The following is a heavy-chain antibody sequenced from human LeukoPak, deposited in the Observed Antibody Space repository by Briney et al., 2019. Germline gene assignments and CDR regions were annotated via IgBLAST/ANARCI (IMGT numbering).Heavy chain of an antibody. D-gene: IGHD5-12*01. J-gene: IGHJ4*02. CDR3: ATGYSGYDFYYFDY. Sequence: GGSLRLSCAASGFTFSNYGMHWVRQAPGKGLEWVAVIWYDGSNKYYVDSVKGRFTISRDNSKNTLYLQMNSLRAEDTAVYYCATGYSGYDFYYFDYWGQGTLVTVSS. CDR1: GFTFSNYG. CDR2: IWYDGSNK. V-gene: IGHV3-33*01.